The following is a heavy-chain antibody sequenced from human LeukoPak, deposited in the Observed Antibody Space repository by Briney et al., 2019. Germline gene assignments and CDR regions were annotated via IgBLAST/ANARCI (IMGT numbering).Heavy chain of an antibody. CDR3: SRRTPVATSDY. V-gene: IGHV4-59*04. CDR2: IHHSGST. CDR1: GDSVSIYY. D-gene: IGHD4-23*01. J-gene: IGHJ4*02. Sequence: PSETLSLTCTVSGDSVSIYYWSWIRQPPGKGLEWIGTIHHSGSTYYNPSLKTRVSISVDASKNQFSLKLSSVTAADTAVYYCSRRTPVATSDYWGQGTLVTVSS.